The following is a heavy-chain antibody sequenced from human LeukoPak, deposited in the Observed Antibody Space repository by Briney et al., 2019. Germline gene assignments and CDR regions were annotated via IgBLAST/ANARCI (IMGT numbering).Heavy chain of an antibody. D-gene: IGHD1-26*01. V-gene: IGHV3-53*01. CDR1: GLTVSSNY. CDR2: IYSGGST. Sequence: GGSLRLSCAASGLTVSSNYMSWVRQAPGKGLEWVSVIYSGGSTYYADSVKGRFTISRDNSKNTLYLQMNSLRAEDTAVYYCARGLSGSYAIDYWGQGTLVTVSS. CDR3: ARGLSGSYAIDY. J-gene: IGHJ4*02.